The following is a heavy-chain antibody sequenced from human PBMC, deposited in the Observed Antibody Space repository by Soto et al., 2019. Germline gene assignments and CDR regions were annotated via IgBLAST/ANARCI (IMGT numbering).Heavy chain of an antibody. Sequence: SETLSLTCAVYGGSFSGYYWSCIRQPPGKGLEWIGEINHSGSTNYNPSLKSRVTISVDTSKNQFSLNLSSVTAADTAVYYCAGGRGRQQLVMSYYYGMDVWGQGTTVTVSS. CDR3: AGGRGRQQLVMSYYYGMDV. CDR2: INHSGST. CDR1: GGSFSGYY. V-gene: IGHV4-34*01. D-gene: IGHD6-13*01. J-gene: IGHJ6*02.